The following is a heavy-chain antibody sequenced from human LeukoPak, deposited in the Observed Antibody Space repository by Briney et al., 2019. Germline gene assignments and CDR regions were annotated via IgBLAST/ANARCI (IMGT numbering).Heavy chain of an antibody. CDR1: SFTFSSYS. CDR2: ISTTSGNI. V-gene: IGHV3-21*01. J-gene: IGHJ4*02. Sequence: GGSLRLSCAASSFTFSSYSMNWVLQAPGKGLEWVAAISTTSGNIYYADSVKGRFTISRDNAKNSLYLQMNSLRVEDTALYYCARRAPSHDFDDWGQGTLVTVSS. CDR3: ARRAPSHDFDD.